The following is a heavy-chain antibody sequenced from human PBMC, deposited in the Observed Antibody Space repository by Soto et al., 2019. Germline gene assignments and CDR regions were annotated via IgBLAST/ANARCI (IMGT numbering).Heavy chain of an antibody. CDR3: AHGVFFRGAHFDS. CDR2: IYWDDDK. V-gene: IGHV2-5*02. Sequence: QITLRESGPTLVKPTQTLTLTCTVYGISLTTSGVGVGWIRQPPGKALEWLALIYWDDDKRYRPSLKSRLTITKDTSKNQVVLRVTDMDPVDTATYYCAHGVFFRGAHFDSWGQGTLLTVSS. CDR1: GISLTTSGVG. D-gene: IGHD3-10*01. J-gene: IGHJ4*02.